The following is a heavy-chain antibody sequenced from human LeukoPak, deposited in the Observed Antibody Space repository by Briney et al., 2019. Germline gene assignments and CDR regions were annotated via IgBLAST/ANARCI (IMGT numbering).Heavy chain of an antibody. CDR3: ARGDVVVSAAVRFDP. Sequence: GASVKVSCKASGYTFTSYGITWVRQAPAQGLEWMGWISAHNGKTNYAQKFQGRVTMTTDTSTSTAYMELRSLRSDDTAVYYCARGDVVVSAAVRFDPWGQGTLVTVSS. CDR1: GYTFTSYG. V-gene: IGHV1-18*01. D-gene: IGHD2-2*01. J-gene: IGHJ5*02. CDR2: ISAHNGKT.